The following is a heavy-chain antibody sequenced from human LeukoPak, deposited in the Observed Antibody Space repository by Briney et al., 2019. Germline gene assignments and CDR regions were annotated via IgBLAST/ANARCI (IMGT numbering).Heavy chain of an antibody. CDR2: IYSSGRT. D-gene: IGHD4-17*01. J-gene: IGHJ5*02. V-gene: IGHV4-4*07. CDR1: GGSISSYY. Sequence: PSETLSLTCTVSGGSISSYYWSWMRQPAGKGLEWIGRIYSSGRTKYNPSLKSRVTMSVDTSKNQFSLKLSSVTAADTAVYYCARDKTGDYGDLNWFDPWGQGTLVTVSS. CDR3: ARDKTGDYGDLNWFDP.